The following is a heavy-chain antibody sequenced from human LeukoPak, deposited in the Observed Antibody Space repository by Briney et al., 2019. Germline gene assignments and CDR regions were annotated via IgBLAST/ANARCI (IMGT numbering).Heavy chain of an antibody. Sequence: SGGSLRLSCAASGFTFSSYSMNWVRQAPGKGLEWVSSISSSSSYIYYADSVKGRFTISRDNAKNSLYLQMNSLRAEDTAVYYCGGSITMVGGFISWGQGTLVTVSS. V-gene: IGHV3-21*01. CDR2: ISSSSSYI. CDR3: GGSITMVGGFIS. CDR1: GFTFSSYS. J-gene: IGHJ4*02. D-gene: IGHD3-10*01.